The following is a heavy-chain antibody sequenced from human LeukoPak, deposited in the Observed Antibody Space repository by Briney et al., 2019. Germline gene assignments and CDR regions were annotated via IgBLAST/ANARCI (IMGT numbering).Heavy chain of an antibody. D-gene: IGHD3-22*01. J-gene: IGHJ4*02. V-gene: IGHV3-66*01. CDR2: IYSGGST. CDR3: AREENYYYDSSGYARYFDY. CDR1: GFTVSSNY. Sequence: GGSLRLSCAASGFTVSSNYMSWVRQAPGKGLEWGSVIYSGGSTYYADSVKGRFTISRDNSKNTLYLQMNSLRAEDTAVYYCAREENYYYDSSGYARYFDYWGQGTLVTVSS.